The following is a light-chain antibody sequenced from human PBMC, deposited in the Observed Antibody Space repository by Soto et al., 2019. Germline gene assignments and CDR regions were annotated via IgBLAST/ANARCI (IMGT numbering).Light chain of an antibody. J-gene: IGLJ3*02. CDR3: TSYAGSNIWV. CDR2: EVT. CDR1: SSDVGAYNY. Sequence: QSALTQPPSASGSPGQSVTISCTGTSSDVGAYNYVSWYQQYPGKAPKLMIYEVTKRPSGVPDRFSGSKSDKTASLTVSGLQPEDEADYYCTSYAGSNIWVFGGGTKVTFL. V-gene: IGLV2-8*01.